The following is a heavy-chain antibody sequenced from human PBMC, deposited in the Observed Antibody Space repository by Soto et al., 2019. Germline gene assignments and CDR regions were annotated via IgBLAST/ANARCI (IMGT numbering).Heavy chain of an antibody. CDR2: ISGSGGST. CDR1: GFTFSSYV. Sequence: EVQLLESGGGLVQPGGSLRLSCAASGFTFSSYVMSWVRQAPGKGLEWVSAISGSGGSTSYADSVKGRFTISRDNSKNTLYLQMNSLRAEDTAVYYCATGQGFYYYYGMDVWGQGTTVTVSS. J-gene: IGHJ6*02. CDR3: ATGQGFYYYYGMDV. V-gene: IGHV3-23*01.